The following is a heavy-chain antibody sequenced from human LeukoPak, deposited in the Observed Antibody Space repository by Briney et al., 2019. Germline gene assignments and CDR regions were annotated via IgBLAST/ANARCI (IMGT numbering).Heavy chain of an antibody. J-gene: IGHJ4*02. Sequence: SETLSLTCTVSGGSISSYYWSWIRQPPGKGLEWMGYIYYSGSTNYNPSLKSRVTISVDTSKNQFSLKLSSVTAADTAVYYCARQYSGYNLDYWGQGTLVTVSS. D-gene: IGHD5-12*01. CDR1: GGSISSYY. V-gene: IGHV4-59*08. CDR2: IYYSGST. CDR3: ARQYSGYNLDY.